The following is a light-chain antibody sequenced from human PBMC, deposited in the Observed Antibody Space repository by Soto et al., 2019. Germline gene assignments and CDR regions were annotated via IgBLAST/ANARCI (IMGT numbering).Light chain of an antibody. CDR1: QSVSSN. CDR3: QHHNKWPPV. Sequence: EIVMTQSPATLSVSPGERATLSCSASQSVSSNLAWYQQRPGQAPRLLIYGASTRATGIPARFSGSGSGTEFTLTISSLQSEDFAVYYCQHHNKWPPVFGQGTKVEVK. J-gene: IGKJ1*01. V-gene: IGKV3-15*01. CDR2: GAS.